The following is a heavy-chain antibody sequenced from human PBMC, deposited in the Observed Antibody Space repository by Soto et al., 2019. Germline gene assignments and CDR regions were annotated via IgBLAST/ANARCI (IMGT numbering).Heavy chain of an antibody. CDR3: ARDKGPSGYYNYYYGMDV. CDR2: IYYSGST. CDR1: GGSISSGGYY. Sequence: QVQLQESGPGLVKPSQTLSLTCTVSGGSISSGGYYWSWIRQHPGKGLERTGYIYYSGSTYYNPSLKSRVTISVDTSKNQFSLKLSSVTAADTAVYFCARDKGPSGYYNYYYGMDVWDQGTTVIVSS. J-gene: IGHJ6*02. D-gene: IGHD3-22*01. V-gene: IGHV4-31*03.